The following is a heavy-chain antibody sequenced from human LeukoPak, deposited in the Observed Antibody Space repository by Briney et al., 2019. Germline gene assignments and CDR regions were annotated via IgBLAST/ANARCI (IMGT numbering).Heavy chain of an antibody. D-gene: IGHD1-7*01. CDR3: ARGGLSRTLRSLDY. Sequence: GESLRISCKGSGYSFTSYWVAWVRQMPGKGLEWMGIIYPGDSDTRYSPSFQGQVTISADKAISTAYLQLSSLKASDTAMYYCARGGLSRTLRSLDYWGQGTLVTVSS. V-gene: IGHV5-51*01. J-gene: IGHJ4*02. CDR1: GYSFTSYW. CDR2: IYPGDSDT.